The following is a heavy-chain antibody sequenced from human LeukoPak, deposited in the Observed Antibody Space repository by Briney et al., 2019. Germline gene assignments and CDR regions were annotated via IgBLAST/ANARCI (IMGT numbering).Heavy chain of an antibody. CDR2: IYYSGST. Sequence: SETLSLTCTVSGGSISSSSYYWGWIRQPPGKGLEWIGSIYYSGSTYYNPSLKSRVTISVDTSKNQFSLKLSSVTAVDTAVYYCARRLDCFDYWGQGTLVTVSS. D-gene: IGHD2-15*01. V-gene: IGHV4-39*07. CDR1: GGSISSSSYY. CDR3: ARRLDCFDY. J-gene: IGHJ4*02.